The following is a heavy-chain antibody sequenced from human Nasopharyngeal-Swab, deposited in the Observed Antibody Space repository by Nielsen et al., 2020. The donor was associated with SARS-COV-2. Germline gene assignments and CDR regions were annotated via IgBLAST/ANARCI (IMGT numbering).Heavy chain of an antibody. Sequence: WIRQPPGKGLEWVSSISGNSDYILYADSVKGRFTISRDNAKNSLFLQMNSLRADDTAVHYCARGGYRDYDYAYWGQGTLVTVSS. V-gene: IGHV3-21*01. CDR3: ARGGYRDYDYAY. J-gene: IGHJ4*02. D-gene: IGHD5-12*01. CDR2: ISGNSDYI.